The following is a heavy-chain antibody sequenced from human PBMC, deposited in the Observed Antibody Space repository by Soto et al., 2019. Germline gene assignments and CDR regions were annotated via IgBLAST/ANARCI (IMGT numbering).Heavy chain of an antibody. J-gene: IGHJ3*02. CDR2: MNPNSGNT. V-gene: IGHV1-8*01. Sequence: ASVKVSCKASGYSFTSYDINWVRQATGQGLEWMGWMNPNSGNTGYAQKFQGRVTMTRNTSISTAYMELSSLRSEDTAVYYCARGASSGWYTHDAFDIWGQGTVVTVSS. CDR1: GYSFTSYD. CDR3: ARGASSGWYTHDAFDI. D-gene: IGHD6-19*01.